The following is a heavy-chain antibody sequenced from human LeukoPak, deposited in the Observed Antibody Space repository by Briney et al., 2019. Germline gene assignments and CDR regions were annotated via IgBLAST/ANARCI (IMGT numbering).Heavy chain of an antibody. J-gene: IGHJ6*02. CDR3: ARSPYQLLSDYYYYGMDV. Sequence: PSETLSLTCTVSGGSISSYYWSWIRQPPGKGLEWIGYIYYSGSTNYNPSLKSRVTISVDTSKNQFSLKLSSVTAADTAAYYCARSPYQLLSDYYYYGMDVWGQGTTVTVSS. V-gene: IGHV4-59*01. CDR2: IYYSGST. D-gene: IGHD2-2*01. CDR1: GGSISSYY.